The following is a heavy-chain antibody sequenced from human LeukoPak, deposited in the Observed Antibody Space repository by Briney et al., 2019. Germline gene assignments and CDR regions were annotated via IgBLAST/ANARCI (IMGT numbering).Heavy chain of an antibody. V-gene: IGHV4-59*01. CDR3: ARTGQWLVGFDP. CDR1: GGSISGFY. Sequence: SGTLSLTCTVSGGSISGFYWSWIRQPPGKGLEWIGYIYYSGSTNYNPSLKSRVTISVDTSKNQFSLKLSSVTAADTAVYYCARTGQWLVGFDPWGQGTLVTVSS. J-gene: IGHJ5*02. CDR2: IYYSGST. D-gene: IGHD6-19*01.